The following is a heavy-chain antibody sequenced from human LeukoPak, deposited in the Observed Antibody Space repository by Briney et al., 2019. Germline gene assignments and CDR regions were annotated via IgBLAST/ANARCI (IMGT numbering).Heavy chain of an antibody. Sequence: SETLSLTCTVSGYSISSGYYWGWIRQPPGKGLEWIGSIYHSGSTYYNPSLKSRVTISVDTSKNQFSLKLSSVTAADTAVYYCARVKMVRGAHWFDPWGQGTLVTVSS. CDR1: GYSISSGYY. D-gene: IGHD3-10*01. V-gene: IGHV4-38-2*02. J-gene: IGHJ5*02. CDR2: IYHSGST. CDR3: ARVKMVRGAHWFDP.